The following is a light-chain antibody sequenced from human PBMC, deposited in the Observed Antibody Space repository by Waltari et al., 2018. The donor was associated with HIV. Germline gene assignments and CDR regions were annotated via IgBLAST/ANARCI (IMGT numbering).Light chain of an antibody. Sequence: HSLLTQPPSVSGAPGQRVTISCTGSSSNIGAGYDVHWYQKYPGTAPKLLIFQNINRPSGVPDRFSGSKSVTSASLVITGLQAEDEADYYCQSYDRRLMWVFGGGTSLTV. V-gene: IGLV1-40*01. CDR1: SSNIGAGYD. CDR3: QSYDRRLMWV. CDR2: QNI. J-gene: IGLJ2*01.